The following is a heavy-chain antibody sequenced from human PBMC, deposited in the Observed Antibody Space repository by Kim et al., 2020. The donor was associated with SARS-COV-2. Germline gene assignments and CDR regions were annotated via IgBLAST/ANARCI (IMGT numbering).Heavy chain of an antibody. CDR1: GFTLSSYW. CDR3: ARRAYSSGWWYFDF. V-gene: IGHV3-74*01. CDR2: ISGDGSST. Sequence: GGSLRLSCAASGFTLSSYWMHWVRQAPGKGLVWVSRISGDGSSTSYADSVKGRFTISRDNAKNAPYLQMNSLRVEDTAVYYCARRAYSSGWWYFDFWGQG. J-gene: IGHJ4*02. D-gene: IGHD6-19*01.